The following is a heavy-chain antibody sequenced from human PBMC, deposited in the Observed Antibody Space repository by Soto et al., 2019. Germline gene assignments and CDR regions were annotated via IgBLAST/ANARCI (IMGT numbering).Heavy chain of an antibody. V-gene: IGHV3-30-3*01. CDR1: GFTFSSYA. J-gene: IGHJ2*01. CDR3: ARVSLDWYFDL. CDR2: ISYDGSNK. Sequence: QVQLVESGGGVVQPGRSLRLSCAASGFTFSSYAMHWVRQAPGKGLEWVAVISYDGSNKYYADSVKGRFTISRDNSKNTLYLQMNRLRAEDTAVYYCARVSLDWYFDLWGRGTLVTVAS. D-gene: IGHD3-3*02.